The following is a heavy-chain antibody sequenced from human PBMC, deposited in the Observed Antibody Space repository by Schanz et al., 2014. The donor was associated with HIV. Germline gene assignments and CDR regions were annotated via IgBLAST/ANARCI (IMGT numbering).Heavy chain of an antibody. V-gene: IGHV3-23*04. CDR1: GFTFHNYG. Sequence: EVQLVESGGGLVQPGGSLRLSCAASGFTFHNYGMTWVRQGPGKGLEWVSLISGSGGHTYYADSVKGRFTISRDNSKSTLYLQMNSLRVEDTAVYYCANTEFPYSSSSDYYYGMDVWGQGTTVTVSS. CDR3: ANTEFPYSSSSDYYYGMDV. J-gene: IGHJ6*02. CDR2: ISGSGGHT. D-gene: IGHD6-6*01.